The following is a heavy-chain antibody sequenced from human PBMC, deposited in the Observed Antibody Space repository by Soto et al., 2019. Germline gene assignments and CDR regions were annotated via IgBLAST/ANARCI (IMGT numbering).Heavy chain of an antibody. Sequence: GGSLRLSCAASGFTFSNAWMSWVRQAPGKGLEWVGRIKSKTDGGTTDYAAPVKGRFTISRDDSKNTLYLQMNSLKTEDTAVYYCTAESYYGDYGGGNYWGQGTLVTVS. CDR2: IKSKTDGGTT. D-gene: IGHD4-17*01. CDR1: GFTFSNAW. J-gene: IGHJ4*02. CDR3: TAESYYGDYGGGNY. V-gene: IGHV3-15*01.